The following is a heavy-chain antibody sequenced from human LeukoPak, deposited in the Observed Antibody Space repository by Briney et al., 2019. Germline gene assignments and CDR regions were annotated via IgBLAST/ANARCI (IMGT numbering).Heavy chain of an antibody. CDR1: GFTVSSNY. CDR3: ARDPLAAAGNYFDY. J-gene: IGHJ4*02. CDR2: IYSGGST. V-gene: IGHV3-53*01. Sequence: GGSLRLSCAASGFTVSSNYMSWVRQAPGKGLEWVSVIYSGGSTYYADSVKGRFTISRDNSKNTLYLQMNSLRAEDTAVYYCARDPLAAAGNYFDYWGQGTLVTVSS. D-gene: IGHD6-13*01.